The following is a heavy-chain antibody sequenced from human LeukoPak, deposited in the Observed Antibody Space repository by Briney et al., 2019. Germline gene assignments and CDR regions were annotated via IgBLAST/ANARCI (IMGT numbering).Heavy chain of an antibody. D-gene: IGHD1-26*01. CDR3: AKEYTGTFSPFPSYFDN. Sequence: GGSLRLSCAASGFTISNYAMNWVRQAPGKGLEWDSAITGSGGRTYYADSVKGRFTISRDNSKNTLYLQMNSLRAEDTAIYYCAKEYTGTFSPFPSYFDNWGQGTLVTVSS. V-gene: IGHV3-23*01. CDR2: ITGSGGRT. CDR1: GFTISNYA. J-gene: IGHJ4*02.